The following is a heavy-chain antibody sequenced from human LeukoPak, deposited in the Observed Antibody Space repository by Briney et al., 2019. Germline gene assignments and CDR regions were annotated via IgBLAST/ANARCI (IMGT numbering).Heavy chain of an antibody. CDR1: GGSISTSSYY. Sequence: SETLSLTCTVSGGSISTSSYYWGWIRQPPGKGLECIGNIYYSGSTYYNPSLRSRVTISVDTSKNQFSLKLSSVTAADAAVYYCAGLGFGELLINWFDPWGQGTLVTVSS. V-gene: IGHV4-39*07. D-gene: IGHD3-10*01. CDR3: AGLGFGELLINWFDP. CDR2: IYYSGST. J-gene: IGHJ5*02.